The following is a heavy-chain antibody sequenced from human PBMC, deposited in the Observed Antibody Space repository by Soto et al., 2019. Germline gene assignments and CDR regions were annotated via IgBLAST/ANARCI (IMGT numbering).Heavy chain of an antibody. CDR1: GGSISSSSYY. Sequence: PSQTLSLTCTVSGGSISSSSYYWGWIRQPPGKGLEWIGSIYYSGSTYYNPSLKSRVTISVDTSKNQFSLKLSSVTAADTAVYYCASLAWYPHQYQQWGQGTLVTVSS. J-gene: IGHJ1*01. D-gene: IGHD3-9*01. CDR3: ASLAWYPHQYQQ. V-gene: IGHV4-39*01. CDR2: IYYSGST.